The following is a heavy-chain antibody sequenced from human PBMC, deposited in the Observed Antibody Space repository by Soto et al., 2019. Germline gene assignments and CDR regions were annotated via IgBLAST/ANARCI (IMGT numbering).Heavy chain of an antibody. CDR2: ISYDGSKK. CDR1: GFTFSHYA. V-gene: IGHV3-30-3*01. D-gene: IGHD1-26*01. Sequence: GGSLRLSCAASGFTFSHYAMHWVRQAPGKGLEWVAIISYDGSKKYYGDSVKGRFTISRDNSKNTLYLQMNSLRVTDTAVYYFARDGAGKNYYAPWGQGSPDTVSS. J-gene: IGHJ5*02. CDR3: ARDGAGKNYYAP.